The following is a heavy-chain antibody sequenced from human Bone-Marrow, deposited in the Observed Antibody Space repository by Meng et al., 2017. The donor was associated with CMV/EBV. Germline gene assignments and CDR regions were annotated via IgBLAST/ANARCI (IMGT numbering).Heavy chain of an antibody. CDR1: GYTFTSYY. J-gene: IGHJ4*02. V-gene: IGHV1-46*01. D-gene: IGHD3-3*01. CDR2: INPSGGST. CDR3: ARGQRKTIFGVVIIEGPGTIYYFDY. Sequence: ASVKVSCKASGYTFTSYYMHWVRQAPGQGLEWMGIINPSGGSTSYAQKFQGRVTMTRNTSISTAYMELSSLRSEDTAVYYCARGQRKTIFGVVIIEGPGTIYYFDYWGQGTLVTVSS.